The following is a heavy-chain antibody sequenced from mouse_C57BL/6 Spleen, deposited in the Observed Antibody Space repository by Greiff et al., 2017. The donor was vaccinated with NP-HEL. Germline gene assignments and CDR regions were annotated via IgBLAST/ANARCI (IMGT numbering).Heavy chain of an antibody. Sequence: PGGSMKLSCVASGFTFSNYWMNWVRQSPEKGLEWVAQIRLKSDNYATHYAESVKGRFTISRDDSKSSVYLQMNNLRAEDTGIYYCTEDGYYSWFAYWGQGTLVTVSA. CDR2: IRLKSDNYAT. V-gene: IGHV6-3*01. CDR3: TEDGYYSWFAY. D-gene: IGHD2-3*01. J-gene: IGHJ3*01. CDR1: GFTFSNYW.